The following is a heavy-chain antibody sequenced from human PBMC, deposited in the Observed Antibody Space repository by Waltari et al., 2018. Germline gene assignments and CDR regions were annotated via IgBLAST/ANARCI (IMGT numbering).Heavy chain of an antibody. CDR1: GYTFTGYY. J-gene: IGHJ6*02. CDR3: ARLRFLEWLYSYGMDV. D-gene: IGHD3-3*01. CDR2: INPNGGGT. V-gene: IGHV1-2*06. Sequence: QVQLVQSGAEVKKPGASVKGSCTASGYTFTGYYMPWVRPAPGQGLEWMGRINPNGGGTNYAQKFQGRVTMTRDTSISTAYMELSRLRSDDTAVYYCARLRFLEWLYSYGMDVWGQGTTVTVSS.